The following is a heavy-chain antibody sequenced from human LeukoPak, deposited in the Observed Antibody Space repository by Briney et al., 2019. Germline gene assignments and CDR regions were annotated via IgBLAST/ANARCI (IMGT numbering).Heavy chain of an antibody. J-gene: IGHJ4*02. Sequence: PGGSLRLSCAASGFTFSSYWMSWVRQAPGKGLEWVAHIKQDGSEKYYVDSVKGRFTISRDNAKNSLYLQMNSLRGEDTAVYYCASSWGSAIDFWGQGTLVTVSS. V-gene: IGHV3-7*01. CDR1: GFTFSSYW. D-gene: IGHD3-16*01. CDR2: IKQDGSEK. CDR3: ASSWGSAIDF.